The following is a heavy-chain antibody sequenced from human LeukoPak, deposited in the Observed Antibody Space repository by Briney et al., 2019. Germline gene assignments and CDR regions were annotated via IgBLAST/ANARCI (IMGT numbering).Heavy chain of an antibody. D-gene: IGHD3-10*01. V-gene: IGHV3-74*01. CDR1: ALTVSIYS. J-gene: IGHJ4*02. Sequence: GQSRRLAWPASALTVSIYSMHCVRQAAGKVLVWVSPTQSDGWSTSYADSVKGRFTISRDNAKNTLYLQMNSLRAEDTAVYHCARDYRVTMVRGVNRQDPFDYWGQGTLVTVSS. CDR2: TQSDGWST. CDR3: ARDYRVTMVRGVNRQDPFDY.